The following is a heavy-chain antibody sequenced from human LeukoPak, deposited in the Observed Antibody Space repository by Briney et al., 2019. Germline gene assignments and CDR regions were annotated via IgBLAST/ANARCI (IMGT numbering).Heavy chain of an antibody. V-gene: IGHV3-21*01. D-gene: IGHD3-10*01. J-gene: IGHJ6*04. CDR3: ARDLNYYGSGSYYIGGYYGMDV. CDR1: GFTSSSYS. CDR2: ISSSSSYI. Sequence: GGSLRLSCAASGFTSSSYSMNWVRQAPGKGLEWVSSISSSSSYIYYADSVKGRFTISRDNAKNSLYLQMNSLRAEDTAVYYCARDLNYYGSGSYYIGGYYGMDVWGKGTTVTVSS.